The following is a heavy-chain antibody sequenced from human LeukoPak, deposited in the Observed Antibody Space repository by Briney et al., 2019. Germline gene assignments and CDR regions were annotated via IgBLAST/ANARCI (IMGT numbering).Heavy chain of an antibody. CDR3: ARNHVVPAAFYYYYYMDV. Sequence: SETLSLTCAVSGYSISSGYYWGWIRQPPGKGLEWIGSIYHSGTTYYNPPLKSRVTISVDTSKNQFSLKLSSVTAADTAVYYCARNHVVPAAFYYYYYMDVWGKGTTVTVSS. D-gene: IGHD2-2*01. J-gene: IGHJ6*03. CDR1: GYSISSGYY. CDR2: IYHSGTT. V-gene: IGHV4-38-2*01.